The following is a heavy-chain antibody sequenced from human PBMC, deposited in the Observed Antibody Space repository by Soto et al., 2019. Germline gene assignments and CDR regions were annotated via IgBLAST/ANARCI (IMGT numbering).Heavy chain of an antibody. CDR3: AREVITGPNWFDP. Sequence: QVQLQESGPGLVKPSQTLSLTCTVSGGSISSGDYYWSWIRQPPGKGLEWIGYIYYSGSTYYNPSIKSRVXXSXDXXTNQFSLKLSSVTAADTAVYYCAREVITGPNWFDPWGQGTLVTVSS. J-gene: IGHJ5*02. D-gene: IGHD3-10*01. CDR1: GGSISSGDYY. CDR2: IYYSGST. V-gene: IGHV4-30-4*01.